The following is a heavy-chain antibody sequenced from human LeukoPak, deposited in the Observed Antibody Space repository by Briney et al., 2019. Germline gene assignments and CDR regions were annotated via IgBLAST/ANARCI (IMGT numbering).Heavy chain of an antibody. Sequence: SVKVSCKASGGSFNNYAISWVRQAPGQGLEWMGRIIPIFGIANSAQKFQGRVTITADKSTNTAYMELSSLRSEDTAVYYCAKRTGGSGTPLGYRGQGTLVTVSS. V-gene: IGHV1-69*04. CDR1: GGSFNNYA. J-gene: IGHJ4*02. D-gene: IGHD3-10*01. CDR2: IIPIFGIA. CDR3: AKRTGGSGTPLGY.